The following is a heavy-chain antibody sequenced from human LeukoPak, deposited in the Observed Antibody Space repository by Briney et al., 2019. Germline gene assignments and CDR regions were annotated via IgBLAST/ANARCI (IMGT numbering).Heavy chain of an antibody. V-gene: IGHV3-30-3*01. CDR1: GFTFSSYA. Sequence: PGGSLRLSCVASGFTFSSYAMHWVRQAPGKGLEWVAVISYDGSNKYYADSVKGRFTISRDNAKNTLYLQMNSLRAEDTAVYHCARGEGVPNQNALFDYWGQGTLVTVSS. D-gene: IGHD3-10*01. CDR2: ISYDGSNK. CDR3: ARGEGVPNQNALFDY. J-gene: IGHJ4*02.